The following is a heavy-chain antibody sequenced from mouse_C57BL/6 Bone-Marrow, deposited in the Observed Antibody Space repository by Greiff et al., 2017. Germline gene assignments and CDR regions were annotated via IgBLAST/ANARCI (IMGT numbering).Heavy chain of an antibody. J-gene: IGHJ4*01. CDR1: GFTFSSYA. Sequence: EVQRVESGEGLVKPGGSLKLSCAASGFTFSSYAMSWVRQTPEKRLEWVAYISSGGDYIYYADTVKGRFTISRDNARNTLYLQMSSLKSEDTAMYYCTRLLYYYGSSGAMDYWGQGTSVTVSS. CDR3: TRLLYYYGSSGAMDY. V-gene: IGHV5-9-1*02. CDR2: ISSGGDYI. D-gene: IGHD1-1*01.